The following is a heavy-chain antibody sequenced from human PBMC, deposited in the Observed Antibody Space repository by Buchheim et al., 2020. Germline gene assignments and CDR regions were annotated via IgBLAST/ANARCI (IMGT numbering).Heavy chain of an antibody. CDR3: VRDHLHAFDI. CDR1: GFPFSTYS. CDR2: IRGGSSTI. V-gene: IGHV3-48*01. J-gene: IGHJ3*02. Sequence: EVQLVESGGGLVQPGGSLRLYCAASGFPFSTYSMNGVRQAPGKGLEWLLYIRGGSSTITYADSVQGRFNISRDGATNYLSLQMNSLRVEDTAIYYCVRDHLHAFDIWGQGT.